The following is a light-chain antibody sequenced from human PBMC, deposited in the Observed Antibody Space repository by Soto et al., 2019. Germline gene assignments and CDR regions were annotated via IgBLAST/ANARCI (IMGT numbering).Light chain of an antibody. CDR2: NNN. CDR3: AAWNDRLTGAV. Sequence: SVLTQTPSASGTPGQTAIISSSGSTADLGSNSVNWYQNLPGTAPKLLLYNNNRRPSGVPDRFSGSKPGTSSSRAISRLQSEDEADYYCAAWNDRLTGAVFGTGTKVTVL. J-gene: IGLJ1*01. CDR1: TADLGSNS. V-gene: IGLV1-44*01.